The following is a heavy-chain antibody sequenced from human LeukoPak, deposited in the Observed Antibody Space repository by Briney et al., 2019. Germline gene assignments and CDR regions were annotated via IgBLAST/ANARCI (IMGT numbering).Heavy chain of an antibody. CDR3: AKDSGSSGYDSYIHY. J-gene: IGHJ4*02. V-gene: IGHV3-23*01. Sequence: PGGSLRLSCAASGFTFSSYGMSWVRQAPRKGLDWVSAISGSGGSKYYADSVKGRFTISRDNSKNTLYLQMNTLRAEDTAVYYCAKDSGSSGYDSYIHYWGQGTLVTVSS. D-gene: IGHD5-12*01. CDR1: GFTFSSYG. CDR2: ISGSGGSK.